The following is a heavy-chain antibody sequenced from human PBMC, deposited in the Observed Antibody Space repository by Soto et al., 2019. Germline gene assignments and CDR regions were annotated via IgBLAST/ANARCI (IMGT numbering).Heavy chain of an antibody. CDR3: ARGFYESETGEYYFEY. D-gene: IGHD1-1*01. CDR2: IYYSGST. J-gene: IGHJ4*02. CDR1: VGSISSGDYY. V-gene: IGHV4-30-4*01. Sequence: PSETLSLTCTFSVGSISSGDYYCSWIRQPPWKGLEWIGYIYYSGSTYYNPSLKSRVTISVDTSKNQFSLKLSSVTAADTAVYYCARGFYESETGEYYFEYLGQGTLVIVSS.